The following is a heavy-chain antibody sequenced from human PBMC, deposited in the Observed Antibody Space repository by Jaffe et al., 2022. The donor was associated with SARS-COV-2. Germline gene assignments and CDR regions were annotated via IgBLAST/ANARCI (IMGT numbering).Heavy chain of an antibody. CDR1: GYTFTGYY. J-gene: IGHJ5*02. V-gene: IGHV1-2*06. CDR2: INPNSGGT. CDR3: ARALAYCSSTSCHLGWFDP. Sequence: QVQLVQSGAEVKKPGASVKVSCKASGYTFTGYYMHWVRQAPGQGLEWMGRINPNSGGTNYAQKFQGRVTMTRDTSISTAYMELSRLRSDDTAVYYCARALAYCSSTSCHLGWFDPWGQGTLVTVSS. D-gene: IGHD2-2*01.